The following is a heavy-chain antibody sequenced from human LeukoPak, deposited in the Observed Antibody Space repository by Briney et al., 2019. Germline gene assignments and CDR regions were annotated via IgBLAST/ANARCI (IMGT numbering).Heavy chain of an antibody. J-gene: IGHJ4*02. CDR3: ARDTPPDY. V-gene: IGHV3-53*01. CDR1: GITVSSNY. Sequence: AGGSLRLSCAASGITVSSNYMSWVRQAPGKGLEWVSVVSSGGSTYYADSVKGRFTISRDNPKNTLYLQMNSLRAEDTAMYYCARDTPPDYWGQGTLVTVSS. CDR2: VSSGGST.